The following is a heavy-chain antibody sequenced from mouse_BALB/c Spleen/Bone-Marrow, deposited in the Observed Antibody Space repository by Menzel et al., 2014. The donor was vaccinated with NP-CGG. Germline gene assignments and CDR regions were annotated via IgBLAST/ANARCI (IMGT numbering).Heavy chain of an antibody. J-gene: IGHJ4*01. CDR2: ILPGSGTA. CDR3: AIHGEAMDY. V-gene: IGHV1-9*01. CDR1: GYTFSNYW. Sequence: LVESGAELMKPGASVKISCKATGYTFSNYWIDWVKQRPGHGLEWIGEILPGSGTANYNEKFKGKATFTADTSSNTAYMQLSSLTSEDSALYYCAIHGEAMDYWGQGTSVTVSS.